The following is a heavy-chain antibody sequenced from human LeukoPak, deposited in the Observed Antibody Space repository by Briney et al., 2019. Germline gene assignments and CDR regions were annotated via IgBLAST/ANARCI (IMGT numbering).Heavy chain of an antibody. V-gene: IGHV4-39*07. CDR3: TRDTRRLDY. CDR2: IYYSGRT. Sequence: SETLSLTCTVSGGSISSSSYYWGWIRQPPGKGLEWIGSIYYSGRTYYNPSLKSRGTISLDTSKNQFSLKLSSVTAADTAVYYWTRDTRRLDYWGQGTLVTVSS. CDR1: GGSISSSSYY. J-gene: IGHJ4*02.